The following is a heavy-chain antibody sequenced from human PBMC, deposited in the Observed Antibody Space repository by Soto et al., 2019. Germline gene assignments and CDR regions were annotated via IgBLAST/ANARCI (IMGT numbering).Heavy chain of an antibody. V-gene: IGHV3-30*18. CDR3: AKGFYDSSGYYVDYYGMDV. CDR1: GFTFSSYG. Sequence: PGGSLRLSCAASGFTFSSYGMHWVRQAPGKGLEWVAVISYDGSNKYYADSVKGRFTISRDNSKNTLYLQVNSLRAEDTAVYYCAKGFYDSSGYYVDYYGMDVWGQGTTVTVSS. J-gene: IGHJ6*02. D-gene: IGHD3-22*01. CDR2: ISYDGSNK.